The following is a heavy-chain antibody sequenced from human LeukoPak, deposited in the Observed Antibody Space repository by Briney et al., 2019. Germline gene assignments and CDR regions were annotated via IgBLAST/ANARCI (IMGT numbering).Heavy chain of an antibody. J-gene: IGHJ4*02. D-gene: IGHD3-10*01. CDR2: IYYSGTT. CDR1: GGSISSYY. CDR3: AAGFYYFDY. Sequence: SETLSLTCTVSGGSISSYYWNWIRQPPGKGLEWIGYIYYSGTTNYNPSLKSRVTILVDTSKNQFSLKLGSVTAADTAVYYCAAGFYYFDYWGQGTLVTVSS. V-gene: IGHV4-59*01.